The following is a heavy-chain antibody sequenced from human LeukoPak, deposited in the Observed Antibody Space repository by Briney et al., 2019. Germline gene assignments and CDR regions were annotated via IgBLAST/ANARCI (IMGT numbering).Heavy chain of an antibody. CDR1: GGSISSGSYY. J-gene: IGHJ4*02. Sequence: PSQTLSLTCTVSGGSISSGSYYWSWIRQPAGKGLEWIGRIYTSGSANYNPSLKSQVSISVDTSKNQLSLKLSSVTAADTAVYHCARVGASNGRYYVAFDFWGQGTLVTVSS. CDR2: IYTSGSA. D-gene: IGHD1-26*01. CDR3: ARVGASNGRYYVAFDF. V-gene: IGHV4-61*02.